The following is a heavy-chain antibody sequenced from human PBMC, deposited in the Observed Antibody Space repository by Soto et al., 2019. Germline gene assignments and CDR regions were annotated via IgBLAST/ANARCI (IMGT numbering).Heavy chain of an antibody. D-gene: IGHD4-17*01. CDR2: IYYSGST. Sequence: SETLSLTCTVSGGSISSYYWSWIRQPPGKGLEWIGYIYYSGSTNYNPSLKSRVTISVDTSKNQFSLKLSSVTAADTAVYYCARHLTTFYTSFDYWGQGTLVTVSS. CDR3: ARHLTTFYTSFDY. J-gene: IGHJ4*02. CDR1: GGSISSYY. V-gene: IGHV4-59*08.